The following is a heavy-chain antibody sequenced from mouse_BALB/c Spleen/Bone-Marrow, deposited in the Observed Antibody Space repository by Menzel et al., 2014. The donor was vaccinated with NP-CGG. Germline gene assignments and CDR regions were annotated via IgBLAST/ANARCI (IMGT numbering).Heavy chain of an antibody. V-gene: IGHV1-61*01. CDR1: GYSFTSYW. Sequence: VKLMESGAELVRPGASVKLSCKASGYSFTSYWMNWVKQRPGHGLEWIGMIHPSDTETRLNQRFKDKATLTVDKSSSTAYMQHNSPTSEDSAVYYCARLEGNYGSTFAYWGQGTLVTVSA. J-gene: IGHJ3*01. CDR2: IHPSDTET. CDR3: ARLEGNYGSTFAY. D-gene: IGHD1-1*01.